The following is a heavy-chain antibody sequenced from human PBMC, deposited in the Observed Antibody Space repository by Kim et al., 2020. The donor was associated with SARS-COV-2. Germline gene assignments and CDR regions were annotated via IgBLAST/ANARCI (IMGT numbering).Heavy chain of an antibody. CDR3: ASCSSGEEYYYYGMDV. CDR2: INPSGGST. V-gene: IGHV1-46*01. D-gene: IGHD6-19*01. J-gene: IGHJ6*02. Sequence: ASVKVSCKASGYTFTSYYMHWVRQAPGQGLEWMGIINPSGGSTSYAQKFQGRVTMTRDTSTSTVYMELSSLRSEDTAVYYCASCSSGEEYYYYGMDVWGQGTTVTVSS. CDR1: GYTFTSYY.